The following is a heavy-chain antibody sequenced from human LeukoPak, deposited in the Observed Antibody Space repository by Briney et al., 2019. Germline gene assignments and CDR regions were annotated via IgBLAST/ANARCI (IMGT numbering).Heavy chain of an antibody. CDR2: ISASSIYI. D-gene: IGHD1-1*01. CDR1: GFTFSSYT. V-gene: IGHV3-21*01. Sequence: GGSLRLSCAASGFTFSSYTMNWVRQAPGKGLEWVSSISASSIYIYYTDSLKGRFTISRDNARNSLYLQMNSLKAEDTAVYYCARDQDWNDRGGLDYWGQGTLVTVSS. CDR3: ARDQDWNDRGGLDY. J-gene: IGHJ4*02.